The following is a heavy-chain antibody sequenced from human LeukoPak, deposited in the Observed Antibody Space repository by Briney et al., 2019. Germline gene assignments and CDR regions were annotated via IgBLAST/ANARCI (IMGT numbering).Heavy chain of an antibody. Sequence: SETLSLTCTVSGGSISSYYWSWIRQPPGKGLEWIGYIYYSGSTNYNPSLKSRVTISVDTSKNQFSQKLSSVTAADTAVYYCARVEGDGDFDYWGQGTLVTVSS. CDR1: GGSISSYY. CDR2: IYYSGST. D-gene: IGHD2-21*02. V-gene: IGHV4-59*01. J-gene: IGHJ4*02. CDR3: ARVEGDGDFDY.